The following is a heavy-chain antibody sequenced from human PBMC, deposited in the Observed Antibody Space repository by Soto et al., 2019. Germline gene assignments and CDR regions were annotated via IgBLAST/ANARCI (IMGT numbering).Heavy chain of an antibody. Sequence: QLQLRESGPGVVKPSETLSLTCSLSGDFIISSGYYWDWIRQSPGKGLEWSGYIYYSGTTSYNPSLKSRVTISVDLSKIQFSLKLTSVTAADTAVYYCARHTGQLSPFDPWGLGTLVSVSS. D-gene: IGHD2-2*01. J-gene: IGHJ5*02. CDR1: GDFIISSGYY. CDR3: ARHTGQLSPFDP. CDR2: IYYSGTT. V-gene: IGHV4-39*01.